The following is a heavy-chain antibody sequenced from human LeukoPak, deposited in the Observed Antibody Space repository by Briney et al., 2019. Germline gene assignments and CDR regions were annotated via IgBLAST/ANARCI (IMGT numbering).Heavy chain of an antibody. CDR3: ARGSNWAVDY. D-gene: IGHD7-27*01. CDR2: INHSGST. Sequence: KPSETLSLTCAVYGGSFSSYYWSWIRQPPGKGLEWIGEINHSGSTNYNPSLKSRVTISVDTSKNQFSLKLSSVTAADTAVYYCARGSNWAVDYWGQGTLVTVSS. J-gene: IGHJ4*02. V-gene: IGHV4-34*01. CDR1: GGSFSSYY.